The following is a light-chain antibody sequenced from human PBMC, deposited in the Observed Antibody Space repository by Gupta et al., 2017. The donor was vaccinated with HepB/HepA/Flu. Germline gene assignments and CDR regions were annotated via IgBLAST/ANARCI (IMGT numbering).Light chain of an antibody. CDR1: HDITNW. CDR3: HQAKSFPFT. J-gene: IGKJ3*01. Sequence: DIQMTQSPSSVSASVGDRVTITCRASHDITNWLAWYQQKPGKAPKLLIYAASSFQSGVPSKFSGCGSGTLFTLTIISLQPEASATYFCHQAKSFPFTFGHGTKVDIK. V-gene: IGKV1-12*01. CDR2: AAS.